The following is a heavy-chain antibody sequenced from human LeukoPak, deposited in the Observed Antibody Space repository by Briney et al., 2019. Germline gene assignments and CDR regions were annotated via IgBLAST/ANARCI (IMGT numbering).Heavy chain of an antibody. Sequence: GASVKVSCKASGGTFSSYAISWVRQAPGQGLEWMGRIIPILGIANYAQKFQGRVTITADKSTSTAYMELSSLRSEDTAVYYCARVEGKHQGAYCGGDCPPKNWFDPWGQGTLVTVSS. CDR2: IIPILGIA. J-gene: IGHJ5*02. D-gene: IGHD2-21*02. CDR1: GGTFSSYA. CDR3: ARVEGKHQGAYCGGDCPPKNWFDP. V-gene: IGHV1-69*04.